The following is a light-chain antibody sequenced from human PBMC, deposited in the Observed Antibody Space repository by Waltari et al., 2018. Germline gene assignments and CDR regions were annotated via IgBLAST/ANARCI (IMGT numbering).Light chain of an antibody. CDR1: SRDVGHYKR. CDR2: AVS. Sequence: QSALTQPASVSGSPGQSITISCTGTSRDVGHYKRFSWYQKHPVKAPKRMIYAVSKRPSGVSDRFSGSKSGDMASLTISGLQPEDEAEYFCSSYAGSSKGVFGGGTKVTVL. CDR3: SSYAGSSKGV. V-gene: IGLV2-23*02. J-gene: IGLJ2*01.